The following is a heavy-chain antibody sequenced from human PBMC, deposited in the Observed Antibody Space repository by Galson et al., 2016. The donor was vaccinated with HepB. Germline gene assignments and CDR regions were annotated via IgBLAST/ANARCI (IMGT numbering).Heavy chain of an antibody. CDR2: ISSGGSTI. CDR1: GFTFSNHE. J-gene: IGHJ4*02. Sequence: SLRLSCAASGFTFSNHEMNWVRQAPGKGLEWVSYISSGGSTIYNADSVKGRFTISRDNAKNSLYLQMNSLRAEDTAVYYCAADATTIVTAFDYWGQGTLVTVSS. V-gene: IGHV3-48*03. D-gene: IGHD2-21*02. CDR3: AADATTIVTAFDY.